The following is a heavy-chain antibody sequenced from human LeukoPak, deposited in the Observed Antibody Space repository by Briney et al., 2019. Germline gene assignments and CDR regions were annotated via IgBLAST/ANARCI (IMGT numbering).Heavy chain of an antibody. J-gene: IGHJ4*02. CDR1: GFTFSSYE. CDR2: ISSSSNYI. V-gene: IGHV3-21*01. D-gene: IGHD2-15*01. CDR3: ARFGRYCSGDSCYVEPTDY. Sequence: GGSLRLSCAASGFTFSSYEMNWVRQAPGKGLEWVSSISSSSNYIYYADSVKGRFTISRDNPKNTVYVQVNSLRTEDTAVYYCARFGRYCSGDSCYVEPTDYWGQGTLVTVSS.